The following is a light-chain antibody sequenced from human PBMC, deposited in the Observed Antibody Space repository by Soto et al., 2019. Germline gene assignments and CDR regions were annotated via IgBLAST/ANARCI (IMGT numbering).Light chain of an antibody. J-gene: IGLJ1*01. V-gene: IGLV2-14*01. CDR3: SSYRATNTEV. CDR1: SSDIGTFKY. Sequence: ALAQPASVSGSPGQSITISCTGTSSDIGTFKYVSWYQQHPGKAPKLLIYEVSVRPSGISGRLSGSKSGNTASLTISALRAEDEADYYCSSYRATNTEVFGTGTKVTVL. CDR2: EVS.